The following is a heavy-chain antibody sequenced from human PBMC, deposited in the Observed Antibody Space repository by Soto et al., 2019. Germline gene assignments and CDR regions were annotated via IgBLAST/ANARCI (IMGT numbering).Heavy chain of an antibody. J-gene: IGHJ4*02. CDR3: ARASPTVTTKYYFDY. CDR1: GGSISSGGYY. Sequence: QVQLQESGPGLVKPSQTLSLTCTVSGGSISSGGYYWSWIRQHPGKGLEWIGYIYYSGSTYYNPSLKSRVTISVDTSKNQFSLKLSSVTAADTAVCYCARASPTVTTKYYFDYWGQGTLVTVSS. D-gene: IGHD4-17*01. V-gene: IGHV4-31*03. CDR2: IYYSGST.